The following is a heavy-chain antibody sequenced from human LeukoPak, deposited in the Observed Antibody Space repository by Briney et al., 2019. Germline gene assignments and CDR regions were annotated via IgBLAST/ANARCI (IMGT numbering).Heavy chain of an antibody. V-gene: IGHV3-73*01. J-gene: IGHJ5*02. D-gene: IGHD1-26*01. Sequence: GGSLRLSCAASGFTFSGSAIHWVRQYSGKGLECLGQIDKKDKGYATATAYAASVKGRFTISRDDSINTAYLQMKSLKTEDTALYYCTRDSGTYNWFDPWGQGTLVTVSS. CDR2: IDKKDKGYATAT. CDR3: TRDSGTYNWFDP. CDR1: GFTFSGSA.